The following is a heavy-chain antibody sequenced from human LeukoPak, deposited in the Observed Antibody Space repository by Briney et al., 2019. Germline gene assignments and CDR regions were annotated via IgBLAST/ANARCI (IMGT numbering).Heavy chain of an antibody. V-gene: IGHV3-21*01. CDR1: GFTFNSYR. Sequence: PGGSLRLSCAASGFTFNSYRMNWVRQAPGKGLEWVSSISSSSSCIYYADSVKDRFTISRDNAKNSLYLQMNSLRAEDTAVYYCAGVNEAVAGTDYWGQGTLVTVSS. J-gene: IGHJ4*02. CDR2: ISSSSSCI. D-gene: IGHD6-19*01. CDR3: AGVNEAVAGTDY.